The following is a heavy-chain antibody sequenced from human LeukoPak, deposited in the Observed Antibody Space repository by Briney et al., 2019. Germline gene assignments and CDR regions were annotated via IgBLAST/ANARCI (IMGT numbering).Heavy chain of an antibody. V-gene: IGHV3-64*01. CDR1: GFTFSSYS. D-gene: IGHD4-23*01. CDR2: ITSNGGTT. J-gene: IGHJ4*02. Sequence: GGSLRLSCADSGFTFSSYSMVWVRQAPGKGLEYVSGITSNGGTTYYGNSVKGRFTISRDNSKDTLYLQMGSLRTEDMAVYYCARGIRWASDYWGQGTPVTVAS. CDR3: ARGIRWASDY.